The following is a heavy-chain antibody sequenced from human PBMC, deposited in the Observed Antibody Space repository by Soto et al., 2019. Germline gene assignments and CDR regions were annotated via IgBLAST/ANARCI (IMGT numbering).Heavy chain of an antibody. Sequence: ASVKVSCKVSGHTLTELSMHWVRQAPGKGLEWIGGFDPEDGETIYAQKFQGRVTMTEDTSTDTAYMELSSLRSEDTAVYYCATPTGRYYDSSGYYGPAAFDIWGQGTMVTVSS. V-gene: IGHV1-24*01. CDR1: GHTLTELS. J-gene: IGHJ3*02. CDR3: ATPTGRYYDSSGYYGPAAFDI. D-gene: IGHD3-22*01. CDR2: FDPEDGET.